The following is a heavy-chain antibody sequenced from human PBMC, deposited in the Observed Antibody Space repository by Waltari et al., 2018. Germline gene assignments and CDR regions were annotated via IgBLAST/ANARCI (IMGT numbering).Heavy chain of an antibody. V-gene: IGHV3-33*05. D-gene: IGHD1-7*01. CDR3: ARDAELEKWHVELDF. J-gene: IGHJ4*02. CDR1: GFLFSNSC. Sequence: QVHLVESGGGVVQPGGSLRLSCAASGFLFSNSCMHWVRQAPGKGLGWVEVVQYDGSNIYYGDSVRGRFTIYRDNSKNTLYLQMNSLRVEDTAVYYCARDAELEKWHVELDFWGQGTLVTVSS. CDR2: VQYDGSNI.